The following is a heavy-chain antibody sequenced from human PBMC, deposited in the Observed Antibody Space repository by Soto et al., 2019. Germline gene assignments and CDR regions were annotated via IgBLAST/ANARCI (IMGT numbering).Heavy chain of an antibody. CDR3: VRFVGMDV. Sequence: SQTLSLTCAISGDSVSNISATWNWIRQSPSRGLEWLGRTYFRSKWCNDYAVSVKSRITINPDTSKNQFSLQLNSVTPEDTAVYYCVRFVGMDVWGQGTTVTVSS. CDR1: GDSVSNISAT. CDR2: TYFRSKWCN. V-gene: IGHV6-1*01. J-gene: IGHJ6*02.